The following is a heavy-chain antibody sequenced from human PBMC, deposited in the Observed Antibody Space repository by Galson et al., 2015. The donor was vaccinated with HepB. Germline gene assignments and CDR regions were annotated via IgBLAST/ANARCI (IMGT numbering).Heavy chain of an antibody. J-gene: IGHJ4*02. D-gene: IGHD2-2*01. V-gene: IGHV4-39*01. CDR1: GGSISSSSYY. CDR2: FYYTGNT. CDR3: ARHESESKTYAADN. Sequence: TLSLTCTVSGGSISSSSYYWGWLRQPPGKGLEWIGSFYYTGNTHYNPSLKSRVTISGDTSKNQFSLKLNSVTAADTAVYYCARHESESKTYAADNWGPGTLVTVSS.